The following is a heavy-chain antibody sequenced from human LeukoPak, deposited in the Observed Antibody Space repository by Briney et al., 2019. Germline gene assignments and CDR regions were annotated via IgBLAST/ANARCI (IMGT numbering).Heavy chain of an antibody. CDR3: ARYSINYGPWFPDF. D-gene: IGHD3-10*01. CDR1: GYRFTDYY. V-gene: IGHV1-2*02. J-gene: IGHJ4*02. Sequence: ASVKVSCKTSGYRFTDYYINWVRQAPGQGLEWMGWISPNNGVTLYAQKFQGSVTMTRDTSITTAYMEVNSLRSDDTTVFFCARYSINYGPWFPDFWGQGTLVTVSS. CDR2: ISPNNGVT.